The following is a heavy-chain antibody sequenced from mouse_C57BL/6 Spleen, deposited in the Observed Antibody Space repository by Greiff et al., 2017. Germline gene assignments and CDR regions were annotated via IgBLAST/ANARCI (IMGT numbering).Heavy chain of an antibody. CDR3: ARGGSYDYDGGASWFAY. Sequence: VQLVESGPGLVAPSQSLSITCTVSGFSLTSYAISWVRQPPGKGLEWLGVIWTGGGTNYNSALKSRLSISKDNSKSQVFLKMNSLQTDDTARYYCARGGSYDYDGGASWFAYWGQGTLVTVSA. V-gene: IGHV2-9-1*01. D-gene: IGHD2-4*01. J-gene: IGHJ3*01. CDR1: GFSLTSYA. CDR2: IWTGGGT.